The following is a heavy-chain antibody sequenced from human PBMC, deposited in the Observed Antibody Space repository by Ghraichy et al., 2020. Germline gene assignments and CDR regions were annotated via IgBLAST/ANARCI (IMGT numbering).Heavy chain of an antibody. J-gene: IGHJ6*02. CDR2: IIPIFGTA. Sequence: SVKVSCKASGGTFSSYAISWVRQAPGQGLEWMGGIIPIFGTANYAQKFQGRVTITADESTSTAYMELSSLRSEDTAVYYCARVRRIQLWSTLYGMDVWGQGTTVTVSS. V-gene: IGHV1-69*13. D-gene: IGHD5-18*01. CDR3: ARVRRIQLWSTLYGMDV. CDR1: GGTFSSYA.